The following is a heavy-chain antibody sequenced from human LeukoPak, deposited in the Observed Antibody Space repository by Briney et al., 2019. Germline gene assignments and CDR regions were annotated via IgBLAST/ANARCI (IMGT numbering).Heavy chain of an antibody. V-gene: IGHV3-23*01. CDR2: ISGSGGST. Sequence: GGSLRLSCAASGFTFSSYAMSWVRQAPGKGLEWVSAISGSGGSTYYADSVKGRFTISRDNSKNTLYLQMNSLRSEDTAVYYCAKGDYYDILNPIYYYYGMDVWGQGTTVTVSS. J-gene: IGHJ6*02. CDR1: GFTFSSYA. CDR3: AKGDYYDILNPIYYYYGMDV. D-gene: IGHD3-9*01.